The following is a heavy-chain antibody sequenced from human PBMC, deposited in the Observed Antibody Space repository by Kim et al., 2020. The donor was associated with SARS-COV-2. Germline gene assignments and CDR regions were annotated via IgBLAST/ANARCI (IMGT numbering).Heavy chain of an antibody. Sequence: ASVKVSCKASGYTFTSYGISWVRQAPGQGLEWMGWISAYNGNTNYAQKLQGRVTMTTDTSTSTAYMELRSLRSDDTAVYYCARVTDHCSSTSCYLNWFDPWGQGTLVTVSS. CDR1: GYTFTSYG. J-gene: IGHJ5*02. D-gene: IGHD2-2*01. CDR3: ARVTDHCSSTSCYLNWFDP. V-gene: IGHV1-18*01. CDR2: ISAYNGNT.